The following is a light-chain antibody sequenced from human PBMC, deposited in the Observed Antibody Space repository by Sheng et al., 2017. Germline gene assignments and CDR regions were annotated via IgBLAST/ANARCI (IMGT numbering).Light chain of an antibody. CDR3: QQVNSFPLV. CDR2: CI. J-gene: IGKJ4*01. V-gene: IGKV1-12*01. CDR1: QGISSW. Sequence: DIQMTQSPSSVSASVGDRVTITCRASQGISSWLAWYQQKPGKPLAPDLCCIQFAKWGPPIRFSGSGXGTDFTLTISSLQPEDFATYYCQQVNSFPLVFGGGTKVEI.